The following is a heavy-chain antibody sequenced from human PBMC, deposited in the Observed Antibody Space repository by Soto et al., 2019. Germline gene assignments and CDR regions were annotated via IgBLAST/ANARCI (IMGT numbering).Heavy chain of an antibody. Sequence: GSLRLSCAASGFTFSSYAMHWVRQAPGKGLEWVAVISYDGSNKYYADSVKGRFTISRDNSKNTLYLQMNSLRAEDTAVYYCARDAPTGITMVRGVIMGYYYYGMDVSGQGTTVTVSS. CDR3: ARDAPTGITMVRGVIMGYYYYGMDV. D-gene: IGHD3-10*01. V-gene: IGHV3-30-3*01. CDR1: GFTFSSYA. CDR2: ISYDGSNK. J-gene: IGHJ6*02.